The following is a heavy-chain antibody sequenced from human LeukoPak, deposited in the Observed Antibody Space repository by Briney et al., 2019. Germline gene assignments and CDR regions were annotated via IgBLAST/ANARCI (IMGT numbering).Heavy chain of an antibody. V-gene: IGHV3-23*01. D-gene: IGHD6-19*01. CDR2: ISGSGGST. Sequence: GGSLRLSCAASGFTFSSYAMSWVRQPPGKGLEWVSAISGSGGSTYYADSVKGRFTISRDNSENTLYLQMNSLRAEDTAVYYCAKEVLQMAVAGQCDYWGQGTLVTVSS. CDR1: GFTFSSYA. CDR3: AKEVLQMAVAGQCDY. J-gene: IGHJ4*02.